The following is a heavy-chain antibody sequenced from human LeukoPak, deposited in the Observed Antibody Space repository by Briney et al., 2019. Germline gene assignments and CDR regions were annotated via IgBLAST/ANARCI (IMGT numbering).Heavy chain of an antibody. CDR3: ARLPTYVAVAWAFDI. Sequence: SETLSLTCTVSGGSISSYYWSWIRQPPGKGLEWIGYIYHSGSTNYNPSLKSRVTISVDTSKNQFSLKLSSVTAADTAVYYCARLPTYVAVAWAFDIWGQGTMVTVSS. J-gene: IGHJ3*02. D-gene: IGHD6-19*01. CDR2: IYHSGST. V-gene: IGHV4-59*08. CDR1: GGSISSYY.